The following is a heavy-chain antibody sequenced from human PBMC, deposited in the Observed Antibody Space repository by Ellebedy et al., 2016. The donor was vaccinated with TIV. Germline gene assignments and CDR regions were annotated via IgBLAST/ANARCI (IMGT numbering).Heavy chain of an antibody. J-gene: IGHJ4*02. D-gene: IGHD2-21*02. V-gene: IGHV3-21*01. Sequence: GGSLRLSXAASGFTFSSYSMNWVRQAPGKGLEWVSSISSSSSYIYYADSVKGRFTISRDNAKNSLYLQMNSLRAEDTAVYYCARGWGDQYYFDYWGQGTLVTVSS. CDR1: GFTFSSYS. CDR3: ARGWGDQYYFDY. CDR2: ISSSSSYI.